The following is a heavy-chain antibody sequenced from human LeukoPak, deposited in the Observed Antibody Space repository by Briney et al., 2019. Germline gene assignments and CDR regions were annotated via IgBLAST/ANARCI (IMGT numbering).Heavy chain of an antibody. D-gene: IGHD2-15*01. CDR1: GFTLSHYA. CDR2: ITDNGINT. V-gene: IGHV3-23*01. CDR3: ARAPYPSCNDASCYPLDY. J-gene: IGHJ4*02. Sequence: GGSLRLSCAASGFTLSHYAMTWVRQGPGERLEWVSSITDNGINTYYIDSVKGRFTMSRDNSKDTLYLQMTSVRADDSALYYCARAPYPSCNDASCYPLDYWGQGTLVTVSS.